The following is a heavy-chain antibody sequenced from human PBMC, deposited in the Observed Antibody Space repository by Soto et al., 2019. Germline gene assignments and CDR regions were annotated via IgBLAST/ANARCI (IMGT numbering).Heavy chain of an antibody. J-gene: IGHJ5*02. D-gene: IGHD3-10*01. CDR2: IYYSGST. CDR3: SVLRGAVDDYNWFDP. V-gene: IGHV4-59*01. CDR1: GGSISSYY. Sequence: PSETLSLTCTVSGGSISSYYWSWIRQPPGKGLEWIGYIYYSGSTNYNPSLKSRVTISVDTSKNQFSLKLSSVTAADTAVYYCSVLRGAVDDYNWFDPWGQGTLVTVS.